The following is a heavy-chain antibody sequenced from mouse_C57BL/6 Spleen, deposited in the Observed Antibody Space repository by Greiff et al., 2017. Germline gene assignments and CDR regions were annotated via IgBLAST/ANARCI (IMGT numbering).Heavy chain of an antibody. CDR1: GYTFTSYW. J-gene: IGHJ1*03. CDR3: ARKGYPPDFDV. CDR2: IHPNSGST. V-gene: IGHV1-64*01. D-gene: IGHD3-1*01. Sequence: VQLQQSGAELVKPGASVKLSCKASGYTFTSYWMHWVKQRPGQGLEWIGRIHPNSGSTNYNEKFKSKATLTVDKSSSTAYMQLSSLTSEDSAVYYCARKGYPPDFDVWGTGTTVTVAS.